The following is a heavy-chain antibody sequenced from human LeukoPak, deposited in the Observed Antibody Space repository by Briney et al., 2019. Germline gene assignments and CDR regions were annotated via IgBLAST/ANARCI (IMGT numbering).Heavy chain of an antibody. CDR1: GYTFTGYY. V-gene: IGHV1-2*02. D-gene: IGHD2-2*01. CDR3: ARGVCSSTSCYLSYYMDV. J-gene: IGHJ3*01. CDR2: INPNSGGT. Sequence: ASVKVSCKASGYTFTGYYMHWVRQAPGQGLEWMGWINPNSGGTNYAQKFQGRVTMTRDTSISTAYMELSRLRSDDTAVYYCARGVCSSTSCYLSYYMDVWGQGTMVTVSS.